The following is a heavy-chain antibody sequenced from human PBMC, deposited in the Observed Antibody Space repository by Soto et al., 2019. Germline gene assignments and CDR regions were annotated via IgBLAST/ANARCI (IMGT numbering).Heavy chain of an antibody. D-gene: IGHD3-3*01. CDR1: GGSISSYY. Sequence: PSETLSLTCTVSGGSISSYYWSWIRQPPGKGLEWIGYIYYSGSTNYNPSLKSRVTISVNTSENQFSLKLSSVTAADTAVYYCARHIALSGSFPFGYWGQGTLVTVSS. V-gene: IGHV4-59*08. CDR2: IYYSGST. J-gene: IGHJ4*02. CDR3: ARHIALSGSFPFGY.